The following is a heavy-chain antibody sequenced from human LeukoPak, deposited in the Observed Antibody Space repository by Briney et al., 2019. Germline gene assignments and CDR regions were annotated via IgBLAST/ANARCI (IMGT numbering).Heavy chain of an antibody. CDR1: GYIFTSYY. CDR3: ARSVSISPMFDY. Sequence: ASVNVSCKASGYIFTSYYMHWVRQAPGQGLEWMGWINPNTGSTNFAQKFQGRIAMMRATSTTTFYMELNSLRSDDTAVYYCARSVSISPMFDYWGQGTLIPVSS. D-gene: IGHD2-21*01. CDR2: INPNTGST. V-gene: IGHV1-2*02. J-gene: IGHJ4*02.